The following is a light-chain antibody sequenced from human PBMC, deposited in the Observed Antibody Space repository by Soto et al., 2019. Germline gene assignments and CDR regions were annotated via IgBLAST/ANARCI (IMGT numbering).Light chain of an antibody. CDR3: QQYGSSPT. J-gene: IGKJ1*01. V-gene: IGKV3-20*01. CDR1: QSVSSSY. CDR2: DVS. Sequence: EIVLTQSPGTLSLSPGERATLSCRSSQSVSSSYLAWYQQKPGQAPRLLIYDVSSRATGIPDRFSGSGSGTVFSLTISRLEPADFAVYYCQQYGSSPTFGQGTKVEIK.